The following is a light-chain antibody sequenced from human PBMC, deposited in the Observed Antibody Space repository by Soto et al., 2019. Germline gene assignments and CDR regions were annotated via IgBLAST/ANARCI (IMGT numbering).Light chain of an antibody. V-gene: IGLV1-40*01. Sequence: QSALTQPPSVSGAPGQRVTISCAGSISNIGAGFDVHWYQQLPGTAPKLLIYDNTNRPSGVPDRFSGSKSGTSASLAITGLQPEDEADYYCQSYDSSLSGLWVFGGGTQLTVL. J-gene: IGLJ3*02. CDR2: DNT. CDR3: QSYDSSLSGLWV. CDR1: ISNIGAGFD.